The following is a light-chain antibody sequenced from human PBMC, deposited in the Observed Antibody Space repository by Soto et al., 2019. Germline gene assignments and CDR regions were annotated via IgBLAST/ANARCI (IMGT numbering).Light chain of an antibody. Sequence: EIVLTQSPATLSLSPGERATLSCRASQSVSTYLAWYQQSPGQAPRLLIYDASNRATGIPARFSGSGSGTDFTLTISSLEPEDFAVYFCQQRSTWPRYSFCQGTKLEI. V-gene: IGKV3-11*01. CDR2: DAS. CDR1: QSVSTY. J-gene: IGKJ2*01. CDR3: QQRSTWPRYS.